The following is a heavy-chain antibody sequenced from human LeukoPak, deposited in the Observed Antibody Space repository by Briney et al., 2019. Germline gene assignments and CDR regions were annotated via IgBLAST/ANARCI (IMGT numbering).Heavy chain of an antibody. CDR1: GYTFTSYD. D-gene: IGHD1-26*01. J-gene: IGHJ6*03. CDR3: AGSRRRHYYYYCYMDV. CDR2: MNTNSGNT. V-gene: IGHV1-8*03. Sequence: ASVKVSCKASGYTFTSYDINWVRQATGQGLEWMGWMNTNSGNTGYAQKFQGRVTITRNTSTSTAYMELSSLRSEDTAVYYCAGSRRRHYYYYCYMDVWGKGTTVTVSS.